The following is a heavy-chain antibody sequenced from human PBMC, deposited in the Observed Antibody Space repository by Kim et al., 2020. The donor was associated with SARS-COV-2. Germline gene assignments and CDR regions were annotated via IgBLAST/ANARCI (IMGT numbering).Heavy chain of an antibody. Sequence: GGSLRLSCAASGFSFSTYPMTWVRRAPGRGLEWVSKVSGNGVMTYYADSVKGRFTISRDNSKNTIYLQMDSLRAEDTAVYYCAKLFEEGYCSGGSCYSFDYWGQGTLVTVSS. CDR1: GFSFSTYP. D-gene: IGHD2-15*01. CDR3: AKLFEEGYCSGGSCYSFDY. J-gene: IGHJ4*02. CDR2: VSGNGVMT. V-gene: IGHV3-23*01.